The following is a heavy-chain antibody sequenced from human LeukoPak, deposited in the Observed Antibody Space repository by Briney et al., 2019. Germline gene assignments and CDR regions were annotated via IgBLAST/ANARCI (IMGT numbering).Heavy chain of an antibody. CDR1: GFTFSSYG. CDR3: TKDLGGYVDY. CDR2: ISGSGGST. J-gene: IGHJ4*02. Sequence: GGSLRLSCAASGFTFSSYGMSWVRPAPGRGLEWVSAISGSGGSTYYADSVKGRFTNSRDNSKITLYLQMNSLRAEDTAVYYCTKDLGGYVDYWGQGTLVTVSS. V-gene: IGHV3-23*01. D-gene: IGHD2-15*01.